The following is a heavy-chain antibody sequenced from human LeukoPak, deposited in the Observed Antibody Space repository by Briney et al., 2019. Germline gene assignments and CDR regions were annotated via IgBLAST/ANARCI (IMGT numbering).Heavy chain of an antibody. V-gene: IGHV3-23*01. CDR2: ISGSGGST. D-gene: IGHD2-15*01. CDR1: GFTFRNYG. CDR3: ARDWGRYCSGGFCDVLGY. J-gene: IGHJ4*02. Sequence: GGSLRLSCVASGFTFRNYGMSWVRQDPGKGLEWVSAISGSGGSTYYADSVKRRFTISRDNSKNTLFLQMNSLRAEDTAVYYCARDWGRYCSGGFCDVLGYWGQGTLVTVSS.